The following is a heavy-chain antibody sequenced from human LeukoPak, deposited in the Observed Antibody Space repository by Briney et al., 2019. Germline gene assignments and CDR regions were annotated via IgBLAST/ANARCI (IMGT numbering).Heavy chain of an antibody. CDR1: GFTVSSNY. V-gene: IGHV3-53*01. J-gene: IGHJ4*02. CDR2: IYSGGST. Sequence: GGSLRLSCAASGFTVSSNYMSWVRQAPGKGLEWVSVIYSGGSTYYAASVKGRFTIWRDNSKNTLYLQMNSLRAENTAVYYCARDILTDADYWGQGTLVTVSS. D-gene: IGHD3-9*01. CDR3: ARDILTDADY.